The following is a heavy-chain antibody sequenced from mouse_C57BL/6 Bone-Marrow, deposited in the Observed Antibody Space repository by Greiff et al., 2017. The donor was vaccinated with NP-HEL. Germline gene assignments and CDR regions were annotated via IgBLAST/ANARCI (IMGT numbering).Heavy chain of an antibody. CDR1: GYTFTDYN. CDR2: INPNNGGT. J-gene: IGHJ2*01. Sequence: DVKLVESGPELVKPGASVKMSCKASGYTFTDYNMHWVKQSHGKSLEWIGYINPNNGGTSYNQKFKGKATLTVNKSSSTAYMELRSLTSEDSAFYYCARLDGYDGVDYWGQGTTLTVSS. D-gene: IGHD2-2*01. V-gene: IGHV1-22*01. CDR3: ARLDGYDGVDY.